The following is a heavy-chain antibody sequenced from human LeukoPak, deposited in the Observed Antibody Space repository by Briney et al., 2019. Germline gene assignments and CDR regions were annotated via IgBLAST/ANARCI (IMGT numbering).Heavy chain of an antibody. CDR1: GGSISSYY. CDR3: ASLFSGTGAFDI. J-gene: IGHJ3*02. D-gene: IGHD3-10*01. CDR2: IYYSGST. V-gene: IGHV4-59*12. Sequence: SETLSLXCTVSGGSISSYYWSWIRQPPGKELEWIGYIYYSGSTNYNPSLKSRVTISVDTSKNQFSLKLSSVTAADTAVYYCASLFSGTGAFDIWGQGTMVTVSS.